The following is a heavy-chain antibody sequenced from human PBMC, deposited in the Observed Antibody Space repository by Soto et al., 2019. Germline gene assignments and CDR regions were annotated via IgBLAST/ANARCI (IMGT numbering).Heavy chain of an antibody. CDR1: GFTVSNDY. CDR2: IYSHGDT. CDR3: ARTTDSGGNGGF. V-gene: IGHV3-53*05. D-gene: IGHD2-15*01. J-gene: IGHJ4*02. Sequence: EVRLVETGGNLIQPGGSLRLSCAVSGFTVSNDYMYWVRQPPGKGLEWVSLIYSHGDTRYADSVRGRFTVSRDNSKNTLYLQMNSLRSEDTAVYYCARTTDSGGNGGFWGQGTLVTVSS.